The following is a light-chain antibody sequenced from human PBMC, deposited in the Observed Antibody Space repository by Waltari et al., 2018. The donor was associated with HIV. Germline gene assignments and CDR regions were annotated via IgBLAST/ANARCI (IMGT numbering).Light chain of an antibody. CDR2: DVS. CDR3: SSYAGRNNVV. J-gene: IGLJ2*01. Sequence: QSALTQPPSASGSPGQSVTISCTGTSSDVGGYNYVSWYQQHPGKAPKLMIYDVSKRPSCVPDRFSGSKSGNSASLTVSGLQAEDEADYYCSSYAGRNNVVFGGGTKVTVL. CDR1: SSDVGGYNY. V-gene: IGLV2-8*01.